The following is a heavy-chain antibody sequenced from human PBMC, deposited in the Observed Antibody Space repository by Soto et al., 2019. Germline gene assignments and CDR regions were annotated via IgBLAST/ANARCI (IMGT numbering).Heavy chain of an antibody. CDR3: ARADGYNFDTWFDP. V-gene: IGHV1-3*04. Sequence: QVQLEQSGAEVRKPGASVNVSCKTSGYTFRSYAMHWVRQAPGHGLEWMGWINTGTGQRKYSQKMQGRVSLTTDTSAHTAYMDLSRLTSADTAVYYCARADGYNFDTWFDPWGQGTLVTVSS. CDR2: INTGTGQR. CDR1: GYTFRSYA. J-gene: IGHJ5*02. D-gene: IGHD1-1*01.